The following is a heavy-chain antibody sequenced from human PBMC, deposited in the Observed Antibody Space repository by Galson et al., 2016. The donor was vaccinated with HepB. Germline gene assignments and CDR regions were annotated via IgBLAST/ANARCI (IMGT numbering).Heavy chain of an antibody. V-gene: IGHV1-18*01. D-gene: IGHD3-10*01. CDR1: GFNFGAYG. Sequence: SVKVSCKASGFNFGAYGVTWVRQAPGQGLEWMGWISAYNGDTKVAQKFQGRVSMTTDTSTTTAYMELKSLRFDDTAVYYCARIARFHLNYYFDYWDQGTPVTVSS. CDR3: ARIARFHLNYYFDY. J-gene: IGHJ4*02. CDR2: ISAYNGDT.